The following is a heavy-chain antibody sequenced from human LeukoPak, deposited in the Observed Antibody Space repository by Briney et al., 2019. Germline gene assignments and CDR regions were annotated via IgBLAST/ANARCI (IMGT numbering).Heavy chain of an antibody. D-gene: IGHD6-13*01. CDR1: GFTFTNYA. CDR3: ARAAYSSTWYSRYFDL. Sequence: GGSLRLSCAASGFTFTNYAMSWVRQAPGKGLEWLSSISSSGGSTYYADSVKGRFTVSRDNSKNTVYLQMNSLRAGDTAVYYCARAAYSSTWYSRYFDLWGRGTLVTVSS. CDR2: ISSSGGST. V-gene: IGHV3-23*01. J-gene: IGHJ2*01.